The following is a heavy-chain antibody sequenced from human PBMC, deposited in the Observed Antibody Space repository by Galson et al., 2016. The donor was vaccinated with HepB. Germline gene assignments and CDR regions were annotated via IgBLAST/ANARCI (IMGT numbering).Heavy chain of an antibody. CDR2: TYYRSNWYH. CDR1: GDSVSSNSAA. CDR3: ARDPAYSNSIFDY. Sequence: CAISGDSVSSNSAAWNWFRWSPSRGLEWLGRTYYRSNWYHHYAVSVKSRITVNADTSKNQFSLHMNSVTPEDTAVYYCARDPAYSNSIFDYWGQGTLVTGSS. D-gene: IGHD6-13*01. J-gene: IGHJ4*02. V-gene: IGHV6-1*01.